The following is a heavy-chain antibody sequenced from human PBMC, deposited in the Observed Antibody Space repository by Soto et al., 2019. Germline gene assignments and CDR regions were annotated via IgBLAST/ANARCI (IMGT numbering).Heavy chain of an antibody. J-gene: IGHJ5*02. CDR2: IIPIFGTA. V-gene: IGHV1-69*01. CDR1: GGTFSSYA. Sequence: QVQLVQSGAEVKKPGSSVKVSCKASGGTFSSYAISWVRQAPGQGLEWMGGIIPIFGTANYAQKFQGRVTITADESTSTASMELSSLRSEDTAVYYCARDLGYCRSTSCSANWFDPWGQGTLVTVSS. CDR3: ARDLGYCRSTSCSANWFDP. D-gene: IGHD2-2*01.